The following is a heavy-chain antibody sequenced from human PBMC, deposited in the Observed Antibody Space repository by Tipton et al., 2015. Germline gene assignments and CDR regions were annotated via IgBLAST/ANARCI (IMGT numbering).Heavy chain of an antibody. V-gene: IGHV4-61*03. CDR3: ARDLEHGMDV. CDR1: GGSVTSGSYY. Sequence: GLVKPSENLSLTCTVSGGSVTSGSYYWSWIRQPPGKGLEWIGYISYTDGAHYNPALKSRVTISVDTSKNHFSLSLTSVTAADTAIYYCARDLEHGMDVWGQGTTVTVSS. D-gene: IGHD5-24*01. J-gene: IGHJ6*02. CDR2: ISYTDGA.